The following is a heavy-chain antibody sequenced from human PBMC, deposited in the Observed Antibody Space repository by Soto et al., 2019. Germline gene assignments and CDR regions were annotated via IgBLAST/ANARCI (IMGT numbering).Heavy chain of an antibody. CDR2: IGGRDGRT. D-gene: IGHD6-13*01. V-gene: IGHV3-23*01. Sequence: EVQLLESGGGLVQPGGSLRLSCAASGFTFSSYAMSWVHQAPGKGLEWVSTIGGRDGRTYYPDSVKGRFTISRDNSKNTLYLQMNTLRAEDTAVYYCAKRPGIAADGSFDSWGQGTLVTVSS. CDR3: AKRPGIAADGSFDS. CDR1: GFTFSSYA. J-gene: IGHJ4*02.